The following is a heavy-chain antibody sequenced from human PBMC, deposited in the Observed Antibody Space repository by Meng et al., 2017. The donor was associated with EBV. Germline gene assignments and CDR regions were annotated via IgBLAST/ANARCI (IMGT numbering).Heavy chain of an antibody. D-gene: IGHD3-22*01. CDR2: ISYDGSNK. CDR3: AKGDVYYYDSSGYPNY. V-gene: IGHV3-30*18. Sequence: QGRLVESGGGVVQPGRSLRLACAASGFTFSSYGMHWVRQAPGKGLEWVAVISYDGSNKYYADSVKGRFTISRDNSKNTLYLQMNSLRAEDTAVYYCAKGDVYYYDSSGYPNYWGQGTLVTVSS. J-gene: IGHJ4*02. CDR1: GFTFSSYG.